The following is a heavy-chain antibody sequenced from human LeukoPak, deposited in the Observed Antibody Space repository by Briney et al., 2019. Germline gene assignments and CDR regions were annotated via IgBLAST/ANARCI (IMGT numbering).Heavy chain of an antibody. CDR2: IAWNGGNE. D-gene: IGHD1-26*01. J-gene: IGHJ6*03. Sequence: PGGSLRLSCAASGFTFSSYEMNWVRQAPGKGLEWVSGIAWNGGNEYYADSVKGRFTISRDNAKNSLYLEMNSLRAEDTALYYCARDRYYSRNYDYMDAWGKGTTVIISS. V-gene: IGHV3-48*03. CDR1: GFTFSSYE. CDR3: ARDRYYSRNYDYMDA.